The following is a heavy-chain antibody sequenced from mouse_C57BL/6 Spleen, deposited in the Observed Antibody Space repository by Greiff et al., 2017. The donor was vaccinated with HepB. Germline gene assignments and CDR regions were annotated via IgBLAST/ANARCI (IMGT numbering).Heavy chain of an antibody. J-gene: IGHJ2*01. CDR1: GYSITSGYY. D-gene: IGHD3-3*01. CDR3: ARDGGPGDY. V-gene: IGHV3-6*01. CDR2: ISYDGSN. Sequence: DVQLQESGPGLVKPSQSLSLTCSVTGYSITSGYYWNWIRQFPGNKLEWMGYISYDGSNNYNPSLKNRISITRDTSKNQFFLKLNSVTTEDTATYYCARDGGPGDYWGQGTTLTVSS.